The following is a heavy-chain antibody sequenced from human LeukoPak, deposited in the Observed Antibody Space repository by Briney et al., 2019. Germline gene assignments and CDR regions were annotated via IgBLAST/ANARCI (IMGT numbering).Heavy chain of an antibody. CDR3: ARDDGWAGTDC. J-gene: IGHJ4*02. Sequence: ASVKVSCKAFGYTFTGHYIHWVRQAPGQGLEWMGRINPNSGGTDYAQRLQDRVTMTRDTSVSTAYMELSRLTSDDTAVYYCARDDGWAGTDCWGQGTLVTVSS. CDR2: INPNSGGT. D-gene: IGHD3-10*01. CDR1: GYTFTGHY. V-gene: IGHV1-2*06.